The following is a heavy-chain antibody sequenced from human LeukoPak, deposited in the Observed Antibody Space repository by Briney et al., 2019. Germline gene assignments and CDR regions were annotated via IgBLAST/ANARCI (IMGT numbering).Heavy chain of an antibody. V-gene: IGHV4-38-2*01. J-gene: IGHJ4*02. CDR3: ARRIVNSALDLFDY. Sequence: SETLSLTCAVSGYSISSGYYWGWIRQPPGKGLEGIGSIYHSGSTYYNPSLKIRVTISVNMSKNPLSLKQSSVTAADTAVYYCARRIVNSALDLFDYCGQGTLVTVSS. D-gene: IGHD1-26*01. CDR1: GYSISSGYY. CDR2: IYHSGST.